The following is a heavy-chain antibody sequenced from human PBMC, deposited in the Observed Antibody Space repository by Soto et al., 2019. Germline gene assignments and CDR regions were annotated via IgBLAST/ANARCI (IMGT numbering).Heavy chain of an antibody. V-gene: IGHV4-34*01. Sequence: SETLSLTCAVYGVSFSGYYWSWILQPPGKGLEWIGEINHSGSTNYNPSLKSRVTISVDTSKNQFSLKLSSVTAADTAVYYCARDTYYSDSIGYPTPEPYWGQGTLVTVSS. D-gene: IGHD3-22*01. J-gene: IGHJ4*02. CDR3: ARDTYYSDSIGYPTPEPY. CDR1: GVSFSGYY. CDR2: INHSGST.